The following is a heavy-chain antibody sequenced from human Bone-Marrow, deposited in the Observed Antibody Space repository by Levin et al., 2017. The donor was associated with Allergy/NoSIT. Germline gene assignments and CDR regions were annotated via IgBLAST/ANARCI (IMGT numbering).Heavy chain of an antibody. J-gene: IGHJ5*02. D-gene: IGHD3-9*01. CDR2: IYYSGST. CDR3: ARVVEAYYDILTDWFDP. Sequence: SETLSLTCTVSGGSISSGDYYWSWIRQPPGTGLEWIGYIYYSGSTYYNPSLKSRVTISVDTSKNQFSLKLSSVTAADTAVYYCARVVEAYYDILTDWFDPWGQGTLVTVSS. V-gene: IGHV4-30-4*01. CDR1: GGSISSGDYY.